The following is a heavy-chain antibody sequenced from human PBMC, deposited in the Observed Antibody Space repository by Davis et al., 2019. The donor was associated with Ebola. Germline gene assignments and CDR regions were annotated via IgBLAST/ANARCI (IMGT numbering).Heavy chain of an antibody. Sequence: GGSLRLSCAASGFIFSSYTMNWVRQAPGTGLEWVSSISVSSGYIYYEDSVKGRFTISRDNAKNSLFLQMNSLRAEYTAVYYCAKQRGVGAIDYDYWGRGTLVTVSS. CDR3: AKQRGVGAIDYDY. J-gene: IGHJ4*02. CDR1: GFIFSSYT. V-gene: IGHV3-21*01. CDR2: ISVSSGYI. D-gene: IGHD1-26*01.